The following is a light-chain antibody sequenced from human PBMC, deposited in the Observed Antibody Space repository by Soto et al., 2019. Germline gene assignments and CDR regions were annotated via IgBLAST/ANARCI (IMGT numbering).Light chain of an antibody. CDR2: GNI. Sequence: QSVLTQPPSVSGAPGQRVTISCTGSSSNIGAGYDVHWYQQRPGTAPKLLIFGNINRPSGVPDRFSGSNSGTSASLTITGLQAEYDGYYYCPSYDSPLSDRYGFGTGTKLTVL. V-gene: IGLV1-40*01. CDR3: PSYDSPLSDRYG. CDR1: SSNIGAGYD. J-gene: IGLJ1*01.